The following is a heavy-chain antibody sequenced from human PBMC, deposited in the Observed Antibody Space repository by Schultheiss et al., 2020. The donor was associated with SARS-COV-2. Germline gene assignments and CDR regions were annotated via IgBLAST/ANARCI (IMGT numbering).Heavy chain of an antibody. J-gene: IGHJ6*02. V-gene: IGHV1-2*02. CDR3: ARRVVRSPYYYYGMDV. CDR2: INPNSGGT. CDR1: GYTFTGYY. Sequence: ASVKVSCKASGYTFTGYYMHWVRQAPGQGLEWMGWINPNSGGTNYAQKFQGRVTMTRDTSISTAYMELSRLRSDDTAVYYCARRVVRSPYYYYGMDVWGQGTTVTVSS.